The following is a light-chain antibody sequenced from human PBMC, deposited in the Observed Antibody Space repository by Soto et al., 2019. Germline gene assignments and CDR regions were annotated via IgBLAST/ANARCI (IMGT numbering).Light chain of an antibody. V-gene: IGKV1-39*01. CDR2: VAS. CDR1: QSINIY. J-gene: IGKJ1*01. CDR3: QQSYSTPWT. Sequence: DIQMTQSPSFLSASVGNRVTITCRSSQSINIYLNWYKQKPGKAPQLLISVASSLQSGVPSRFSGSGSGTDFTLTISSLQPEDFATYYCQQSYSTPWTFGQGTKVEVK.